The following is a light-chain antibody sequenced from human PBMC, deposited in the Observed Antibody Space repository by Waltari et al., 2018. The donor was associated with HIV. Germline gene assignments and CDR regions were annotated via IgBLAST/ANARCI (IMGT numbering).Light chain of an antibody. V-gene: IGLV1-40*01. CDR2: DNT. Sequence: QSVLTQPPSVSGAPGQRVTTSCTWSSSNIWAGYDVHWYQQLPGTAPKLLIYDNTNRPAGVPDRISGSKSGTSASLAITGLQAEDEADYYCQSYDSSLSGYVFGTGTKVTVL. CDR3: QSYDSSLSGYV. J-gene: IGLJ1*01. CDR1: SSNIWAGYD.